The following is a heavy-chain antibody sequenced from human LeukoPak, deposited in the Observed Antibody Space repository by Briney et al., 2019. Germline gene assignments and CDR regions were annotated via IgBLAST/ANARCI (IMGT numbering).Heavy chain of an antibody. D-gene: IGHD6-13*01. J-gene: IGHJ4*02. CDR1: GFTFSSYG. CDR2: IRYDGSNK. V-gene: IGHV3-30*02. CDR3: AKLSSSWYPDFDY. Sequence: GGSLRLSCAASGFTFSSYGMHWVRQAPGKGLEWVAFIRYDGSNKYYADSVKGRFTISRDNSKNTLYLQMNSLRAEDTAVYYCAKLSSSWYPDFDYWGQGTLVTASS.